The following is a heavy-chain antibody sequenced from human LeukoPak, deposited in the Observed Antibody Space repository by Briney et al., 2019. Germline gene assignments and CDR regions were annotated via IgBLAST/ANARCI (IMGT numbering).Heavy chain of an antibody. D-gene: IGHD3-22*01. Sequence: PGGSLRLSCAASGFTFSSYAMSWVRQPPGKGLEWVSAISGSGGSTYYADSVKGRFTISRDNSKNTLYLQMNSLRAEDTAVYYCAKDLRLDYYDSSGYYGYFDYWGQGTLVTVSS. CDR3: AKDLRLDYYDSSGYYGYFDY. J-gene: IGHJ4*02. CDR1: GFTFSSYA. CDR2: ISGSGGST. V-gene: IGHV3-23*01.